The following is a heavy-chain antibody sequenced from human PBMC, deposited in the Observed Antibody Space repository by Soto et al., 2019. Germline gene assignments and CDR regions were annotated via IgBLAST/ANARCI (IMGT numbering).Heavy chain of an antibody. CDR3: AKGWDYYGSGSCYFDS. Sequence: SETLSLTCPVSGGSISSYSSSWIRQPPGKGLEWIGYIYYSGSTNYNPSLKRRVTISVDTSKNQFSLKLSSVTAADTAVYYCAKGWDYYGSGSCYFDSWGQGALVTVSS. V-gene: IGHV4-59*01. CDR2: IYYSGST. J-gene: IGHJ4*02. D-gene: IGHD3-10*01. CDR1: GGSISSYS.